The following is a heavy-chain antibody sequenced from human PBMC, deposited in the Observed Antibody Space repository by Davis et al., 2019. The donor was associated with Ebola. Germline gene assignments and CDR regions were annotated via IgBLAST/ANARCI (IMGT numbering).Heavy chain of an antibody. CDR3: AKDLSNVIVVVTAIDS. V-gene: IGHV3-11*06. J-gene: IGHJ4*02. CDR2: ISSRGAYS. CDR1: AFSLKEYY. D-gene: IGHD2-21*02. Sequence: GGSLRLSCAASAFSLKEYYMHWIRQAPGKGLEWVSYISSRGAYSKYAESVKGRFSISRDNSKNTLYLQMNSVTAEDTAVYYCAKDLSNVIVVVTAIDSWGQGTLVTVSS.